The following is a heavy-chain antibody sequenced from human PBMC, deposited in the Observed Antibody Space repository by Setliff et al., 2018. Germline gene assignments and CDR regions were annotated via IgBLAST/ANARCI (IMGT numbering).Heavy chain of an antibody. D-gene: IGHD3-22*01. V-gene: IGHV3-7*01. CDR1: GFSFSRHW. CDR3: VRDDADNYDAFDN. Sequence: SLKISCVVSGFSFSRHWMSWVRQAPGKGLEWVADIKQDGSTKYYLDSVKGRFTISRDNAKRSLYLQMNGLRADDTGVYYCVRDDADNYDAFDNWGQGTLVTV. J-gene: IGHJ3*02. CDR2: IKQDGSTK.